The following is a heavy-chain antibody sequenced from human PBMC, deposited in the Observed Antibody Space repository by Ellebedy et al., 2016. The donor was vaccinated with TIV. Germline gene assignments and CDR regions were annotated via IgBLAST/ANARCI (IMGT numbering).Heavy chain of an antibody. CDR1: GFTFSSFF. D-gene: IGHD2-15*01. CDR3: AKKRALGYCTGGSCNTK. Sequence: GESLKISCAASGFTFSSFFMSWVCQAPGKGLEWVSAISGRGGSTYYADSVKGRCTISRDISRNTLYLQMNSLRAEDTAVYYCAKKRALGYCTGGSCNTKWGQGTLVTVSS. J-gene: IGHJ4*02. CDR2: ISGRGGST. V-gene: IGHV3-23*01.